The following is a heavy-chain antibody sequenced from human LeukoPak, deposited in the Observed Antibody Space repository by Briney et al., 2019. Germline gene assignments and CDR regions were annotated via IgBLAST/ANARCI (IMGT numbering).Heavy chain of an antibody. J-gene: IGHJ4*02. CDR3: AKPPEGRSGFYGADY. D-gene: IGHD3-3*01. Sequence: GGSLRLSCAASGFTVSSNYMSWVRQAPGKGLEWVSVIYSGGSTYYADSVKGRFTISRDNSKNTLYLQMNSLRAEDTAVYYCAKPPEGRSGFYGADYWGQGTLVTVSS. CDR2: IYSGGST. CDR1: GFTVSSNY. V-gene: IGHV3-53*01.